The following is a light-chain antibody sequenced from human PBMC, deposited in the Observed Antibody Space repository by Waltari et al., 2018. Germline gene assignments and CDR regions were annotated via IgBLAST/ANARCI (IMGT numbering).Light chain of an antibody. CDR2: GAS. V-gene: IGKV3-20*01. J-gene: IGKJ1*01. CDR3: QQYGSLPRT. CDR1: QSVSSIY. Sequence: EIVLTQSPGTLSLSPGERATLSCRASQSVSSIYLAWYQQKPGQAPRLLIYGASSRATGIPDRFNGSGSGTDFTLTISRLEPEDYAVYYCQQYGSLPRTFGQGTKVEIK.